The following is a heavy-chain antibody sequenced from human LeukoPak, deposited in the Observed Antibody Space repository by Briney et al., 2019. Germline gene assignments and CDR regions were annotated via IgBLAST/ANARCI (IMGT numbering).Heavy chain of an antibody. Sequence: GGSLRLSCAASGFTFSSYSMNWVRQAPGKGLEWVSSISSSSSYIYYADSVKGRFTISRDNAKNSLYLQMNSLRAEDTAVYYCAREAPTDYDFWSGYYTGGTRGYYYYYMDVWGKGTTVTVSS. CDR1: GFTFSSYS. D-gene: IGHD3-3*01. V-gene: IGHV3-21*01. CDR3: AREAPTDYDFWSGYYTGGTRGYYYYYMDV. J-gene: IGHJ6*03. CDR2: ISSSSSYI.